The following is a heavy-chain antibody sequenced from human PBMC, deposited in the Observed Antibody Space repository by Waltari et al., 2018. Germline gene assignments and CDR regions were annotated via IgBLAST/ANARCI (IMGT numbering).Heavy chain of an antibody. CDR3: ASRYCTISRCYASSWNSFDY. Sequence: EVQLVESGGGLVQPGGSLRLSCAASGRTFGSSWMTWVRQAPGKGLEWESNKNQDGSETYYVDSVKGRFTVSRDNADNSLYLQMNSLRAEDTAMYYCASRYCTISRCYASSWNSFDYWGQGTLVTVSS. CDR2: KNQDGSET. CDR1: GRTFGSSW. J-gene: IGHJ4*02. D-gene: IGHD2-8*01. V-gene: IGHV3-7*05.